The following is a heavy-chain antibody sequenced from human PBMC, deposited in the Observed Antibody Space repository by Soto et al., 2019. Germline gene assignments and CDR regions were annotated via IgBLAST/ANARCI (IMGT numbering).Heavy chain of an antibody. CDR2: ISGSGGST. D-gene: IGHD3-9*01. CDR1: GFTFSSYA. V-gene: IGHV3-23*01. Sequence: EVQLLESGGGLVQPGGSLRLSCAASGFTFSSYAMSWVRQAPGKGLEWVSAISGSGGSTYYADSVKGRFTISRDNSKNTLYLQMNSLRAEDTAVYYSAKHVQILYYYYYMDVWGKGTTVTVSS. CDR3: AKHVQILYYYYYMDV. J-gene: IGHJ6*03.